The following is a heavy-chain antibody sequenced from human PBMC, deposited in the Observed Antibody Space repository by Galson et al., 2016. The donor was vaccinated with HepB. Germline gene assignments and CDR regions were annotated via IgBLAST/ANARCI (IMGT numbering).Heavy chain of an antibody. Sequence: SLRLSCAASGFNFNIWWMHWVRQAPGKGLVWVARIKNDGSETYYADSVKGRFTISRDNAKNTLYLQMNSLRGDDTAVYYFGKDVYLRAWSQGALVTVSS. CDR2: IKNDGSET. CDR1: GFNFNIWW. V-gene: IGHV3-74*01. D-gene: IGHD5/OR15-5a*01. CDR3: GKDVYLRA. J-gene: IGHJ5*02.